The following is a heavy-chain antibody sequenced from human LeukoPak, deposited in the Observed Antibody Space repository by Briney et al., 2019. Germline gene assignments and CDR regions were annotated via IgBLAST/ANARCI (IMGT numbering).Heavy chain of an antibody. CDR2: ISGYNGNT. CDR3: ARYPVSFSSSWHYFFDY. V-gene: IGHV1-18*04. CDR1: GYTFTGYY. D-gene: IGHD6-13*01. J-gene: IGHJ4*02. Sequence: ASVKVSCKPSGYTFTGYYMHWVRHAPGQGLEWIGWISGYNGNTNYARKLQGRPILTTDTSTRTAYMEPSSLRSDDTAVYYCARYPVSFSSSWHYFFDYWGQGTLVTVSS.